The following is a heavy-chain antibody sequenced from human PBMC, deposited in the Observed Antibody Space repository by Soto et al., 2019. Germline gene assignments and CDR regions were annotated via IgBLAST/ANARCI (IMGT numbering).Heavy chain of an antibody. CDR3: ARANSSSWYAYYGMDV. Sequence: TGGSLRLSCAASGFTFSSYAVHWVRQAPGKGLEWVAVISYDGSNKYYADSVKGRFTISRDNSKNTLYLQMNSLRAEDTAVYYCARANSSSWYAYYGMDVWGQGTTVTVSS. CDR1: GFTFSSYA. V-gene: IGHV3-30-3*01. D-gene: IGHD6-13*01. CDR2: ISYDGSNK. J-gene: IGHJ6*02.